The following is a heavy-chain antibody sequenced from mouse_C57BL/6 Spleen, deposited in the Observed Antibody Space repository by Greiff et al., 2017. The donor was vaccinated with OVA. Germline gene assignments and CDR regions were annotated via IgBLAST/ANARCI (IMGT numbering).Heavy chain of an antibody. CDR2: IYPGSGST. D-gene: IGHD3-2*02. V-gene: IGHV1-55*01. J-gene: IGHJ4*01. CDR3: ARRGSSGYYAMDY. CDR1: GYTFTSYW. Sequence: QVHVKQSGAELVKPGASVKMSCKASGYTFTSYWITWVKQRPGQGLEWIGDIYPGSGSTNYNEKFKSKATLTVDTSSSTAYMQLSSLTSEDSAVYYCARRGSSGYYAMDYWGQGTSVTVSS.